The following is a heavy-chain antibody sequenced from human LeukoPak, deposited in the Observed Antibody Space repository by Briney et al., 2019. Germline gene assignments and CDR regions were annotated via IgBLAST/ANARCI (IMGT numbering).Heavy chain of an antibody. CDR2: IIPILGIA. Sequence: SVKVSCKASGGTFSSYAISWVRQAPGQGLEWTGRIIPILGIANYAQKFQGRVTITADKSTSTAYMELSSLRSEDTAVYYCASPTRYSSSWNAFDIWGQGTMVTVSS. V-gene: IGHV1-69*04. CDR1: GGTFSSYA. D-gene: IGHD6-13*01. J-gene: IGHJ3*02. CDR3: ASPTRYSSSWNAFDI.